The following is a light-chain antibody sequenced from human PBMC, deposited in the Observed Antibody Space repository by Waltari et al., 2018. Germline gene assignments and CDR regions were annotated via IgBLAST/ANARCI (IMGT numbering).Light chain of an antibody. J-gene: IGKJ1*01. CDR2: GTS. CDR3: QQYTSPSWT. Sequence: EIVLTQSPGTLSLSPGERATLSCRASQSVNSNYLAWSRQKPGQAPSLLIYGTSSRATGIPDRFSASGSGTDFILSISRLEPEDFAVYYCQQYTSPSWTFGRGTKVEIK. V-gene: IGKV3-20*01. CDR1: QSVNSNY.